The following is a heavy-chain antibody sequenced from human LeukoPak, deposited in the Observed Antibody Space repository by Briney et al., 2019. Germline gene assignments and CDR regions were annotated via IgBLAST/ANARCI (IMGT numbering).Heavy chain of an antibody. D-gene: IGHD4-17*01. V-gene: IGHV3-20*04. CDR1: GLSFDDYG. J-gene: IGHJ3*02. CDR2: INWNGGST. Sequence: GGSLRLSCATSGLSFDDYGMSWVRQAPGKGLEWVSAINWNGGSTGYANSVKGRFTISRDNAKNSLYLQMNSLRAEDTALYYCARAGGLRGAFDIWGQGTMVTVSS. CDR3: ARAGGLRGAFDI.